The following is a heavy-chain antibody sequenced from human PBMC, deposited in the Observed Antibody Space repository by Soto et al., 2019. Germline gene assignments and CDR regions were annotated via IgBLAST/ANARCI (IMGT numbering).Heavy chain of an antibody. V-gene: IGHV2-5*02. Sequence: QITLKESGPTLVKPTQTLTLTCTFSGFSLSTSGVGVGWIRQPPGKALEWLALIYWDDDKRYSPSLKSRLTITKDTSKNQVVLTMTDMDPVDTATYYCAHSLGYCSGGSCYWNNWFDPWGKGTLVTVSS. CDR1: GFSLSTSGVG. J-gene: IGHJ5*02. CDR3: AHSLGYCSGGSCYWNNWFDP. D-gene: IGHD2-15*01. CDR2: IYWDDDK.